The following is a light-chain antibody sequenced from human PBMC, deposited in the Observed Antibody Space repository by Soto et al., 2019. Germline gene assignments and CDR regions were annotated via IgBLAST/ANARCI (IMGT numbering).Light chain of an antibody. CDR2: KAS. CDR1: QNIRSR. V-gene: IGKV1-5*03. CDR3: QQYNSYPLT. Sequence: DFQMTQSPSTLSASVGDRVTITCRASQNIRSRLSWFQQKPGKAPKLLIYKASNLESGVPSRFSGSGSGTEFTLTISSLQPEDFATYYCQQYNSYPLTFGGGTKVDIK. J-gene: IGKJ4*01.